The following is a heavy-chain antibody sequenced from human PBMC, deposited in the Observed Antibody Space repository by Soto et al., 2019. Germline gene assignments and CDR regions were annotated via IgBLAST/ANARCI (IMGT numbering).Heavy chain of an antibody. CDR2: ISDDGSSE. Sequence: PGGSLRLSCGAAGFTFSSFAMHWVRQAPGKGLEWVALISDDGSSEYYADSVKGRFTISRENSKNTLYLQMNSLRAEDTAVYYCAREPRDYPHYYYCMDVWGQGTTVTVSS. V-gene: IGHV3-30*03. J-gene: IGHJ6*02. CDR1: GFTFSSFA. CDR3: AREPRDYPHYYYCMDV. D-gene: IGHD4-17*01.